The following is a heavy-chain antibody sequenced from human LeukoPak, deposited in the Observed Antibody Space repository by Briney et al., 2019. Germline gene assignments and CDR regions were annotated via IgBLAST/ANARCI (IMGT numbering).Heavy chain of an antibody. J-gene: IGHJ6*02. D-gene: IGHD4-23*01. V-gene: IGHV3-21*01. CDR3: AKDGLRWEYYYYGMDV. CDR1: GFTFSSYS. Sequence: GGSLRLSCAASGFTFSSYSMNWVRQAPGKGLEWVSSISSSSSYIYYADSVKGRFTISRDNAKNSLYLQMNSLRAEDTAVYYCAKDGLRWEYYYYGMDVWGQGTTVTVSS. CDR2: ISSSSSYI.